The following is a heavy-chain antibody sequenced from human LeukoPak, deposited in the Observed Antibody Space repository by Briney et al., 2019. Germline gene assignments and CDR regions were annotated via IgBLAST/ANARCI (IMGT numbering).Heavy chain of an antibody. CDR1: GYTFTSYD. CDR2: MNPNNGNT. J-gene: IGHJ6*02. V-gene: IGHV1-8*01. D-gene: IGHD6-13*01. CDR3: ARLASSSWPLYYYYGMDV. Sequence: ASVKVSCKASGYTFTSYDINWVRQATGQGLEWMGWMNPNNGNTGYAQKLQGRVTMTRSTSISTAYMELSSLRSEDTAVYYCARLASSSWPLYYYYGMDVWGQGTTVTVSS.